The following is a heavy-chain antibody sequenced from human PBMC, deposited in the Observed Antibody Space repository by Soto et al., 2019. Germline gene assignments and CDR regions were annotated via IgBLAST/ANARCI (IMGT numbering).Heavy chain of an antibody. CDR2: IYYSGST. Sequence: QVQLQESGPGLVKPSQTLSLTCTVSGGSISSGGYYWSWIRQHPGKGLEWIGYIYYSGSTYYNRSLKSGVTISVDTCKNQFSLKLSSVTAADTAVYYCARESRSYDGSGSPLDYWGQGTLVTVSS. V-gene: IGHV4-31*03. CDR1: GGSISSGGYY. J-gene: IGHJ4*02. D-gene: IGHD3-10*01. CDR3: ARESRSYDGSGSPLDY.